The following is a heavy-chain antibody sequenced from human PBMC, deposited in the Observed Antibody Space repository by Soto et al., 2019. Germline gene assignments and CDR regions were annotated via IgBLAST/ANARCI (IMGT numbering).Heavy chain of an antibody. D-gene: IGHD6-19*01. V-gene: IGHV3-23*01. CDR1: GFTFSVYA. CDR3: VRRNVLTVAVIRPFDY. CDR2: ISGSSGST. Sequence: PGGSLRLSCGASGFTFSVYAMTWVRQAPGKGLEWVSTISGSSGSTYFADSVKGRFTMSRDNSNNTLYLQMNRLRAEDTAVYFCVRRNVLTVAVIRPFDYWGQGTLGTVSS. J-gene: IGHJ4*02.